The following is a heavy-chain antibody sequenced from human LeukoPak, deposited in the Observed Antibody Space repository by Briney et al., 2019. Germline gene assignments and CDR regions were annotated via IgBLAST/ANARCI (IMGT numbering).Heavy chain of an antibody. V-gene: IGHV3-23*01. Sequence: PGGSLRLSCAASGFTFSSYAVSWVRQAPGKGLEWVSGISGSGGSTYYADSLKGRFTISRDNSKNALYLQMNSLRAEDTAVYYCANGPDCSSTSCYWSYFDCWGQGTLVTVSS. CDR2: ISGSGGST. CDR1: GFTFSSYA. J-gene: IGHJ4*02. D-gene: IGHD2-2*01. CDR3: ANGPDCSSTSCYWSYFDC.